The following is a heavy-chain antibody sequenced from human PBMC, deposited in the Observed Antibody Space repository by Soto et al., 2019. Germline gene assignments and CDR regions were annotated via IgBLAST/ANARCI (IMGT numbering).Heavy chain of an antibody. CDR2: ISSSSSYI. V-gene: IGHV3-21*01. D-gene: IGHD6-13*01. J-gene: IGHJ4*02. CDR3: ARDRHSSSWPQARNPSDY. CDR1: GFTFSSYS. Sequence: LGGALRLSCAASGFTFSSYSMNWVRQAPGKGLEWVSSISSSSSYIYYADSVKGRFTISRDNAKNSLYLQMNSLRAEDTAVYYCARDRHSSSWPQARNPSDYWGQGTLVTVSS.